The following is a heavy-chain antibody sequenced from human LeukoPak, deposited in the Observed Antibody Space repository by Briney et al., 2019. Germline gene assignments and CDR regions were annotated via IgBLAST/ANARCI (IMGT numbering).Heavy chain of an antibody. Sequence: SETLSLTCAVSGDSITGGIEYWSWIRQSPGKGLEWIGYMYDSGSTYYNPSLKSRVSKSLDRSKNQFALQLISVTAADTAMYLCARGNWGYFTDWGQGTLVTVSS. CDR3: ARGNWGYFTD. J-gene: IGHJ4*02. CDR2: MYDSGST. D-gene: IGHD3-3*01. CDR1: GDSITGGIEY. V-gene: IGHV4-30-4*08.